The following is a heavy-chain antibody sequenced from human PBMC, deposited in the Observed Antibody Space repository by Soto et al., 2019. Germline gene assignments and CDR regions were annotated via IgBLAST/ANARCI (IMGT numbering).Heavy chain of an antibody. CDR3: ARDPRPVDIVVVPAAPDGMDV. CDR2: IIPIFGTA. Sequence: SVKVSCKASGGTFSSYAISWVRQAPGQGLEWMGGIIPIFGTANYAQKFQGRVTITADKSTSTAYMELSSLRSEDTAVYYCARDPRPVDIVVVPAAPDGMDVWGQGTTVTVSS. V-gene: IGHV1-69*06. D-gene: IGHD2-2*01. CDR1: GGTFSSYA. J-gene: IGHJ6*02.